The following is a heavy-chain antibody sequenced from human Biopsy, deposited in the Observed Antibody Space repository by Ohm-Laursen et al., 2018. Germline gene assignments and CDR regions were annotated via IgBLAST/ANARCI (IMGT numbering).Heavy chain of an antibody. CDR1: GFTFPTYA. J-gene: IGHJ5*01. CDR2: MDVSDYNT. V-gene: IGHV3-23*01. Sequence: SLRLSCAASGFTFPTYAMNWVRQAPGKGLAGVAHMDVSDYNTYYADSVRGRFTISRDNSKQMVHLEINSLTADDTAVYYCVKQWGGYNFDSWGQGTLVTVSS. D-gene: IGHD1-14*01. CDR3: VKQWGGYNFDS.